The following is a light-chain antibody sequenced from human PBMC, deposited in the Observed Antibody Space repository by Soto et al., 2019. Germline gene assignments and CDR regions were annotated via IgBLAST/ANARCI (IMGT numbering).Light chain of an antibody. CDR3: QQYDNSPIT. J-gene: IGKJ5*01. V-gene: IGKV3-20*01. CDR1: QSVDSTY. CDR2: GAS. Sequence: EIVLTHSPGTLSLSPCERATLSFSASQSVDSTYLAWYQQKPGQAPRLLIYGASSRATGIPDRFSGTGSETDFTLTISRLEPEDFAVYYCQQYDNSPITLGQGTRLEI.